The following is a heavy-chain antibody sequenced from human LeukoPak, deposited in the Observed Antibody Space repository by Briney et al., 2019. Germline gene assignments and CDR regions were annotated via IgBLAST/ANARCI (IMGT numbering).Heavy chain of an antibody. CDR1: GGTFSSYA. CDR3: ARGATGTTRDYYCYMDV. D-gene: IGHD1-1*01. J-gene: IGHJ6*03. V-gene: IGHV1-69*13. CDR2: IIPIFGTA. Sequence: ASVKVSCKASGGTFSSYAISWVRQAPGQGLEWMGGIIPIFGTANYAQKFQGRVTITADESTSTAYMELSSLRSEDTAVYYCARGATGTTRDYYCYMDVWGKGTTVTVSS.